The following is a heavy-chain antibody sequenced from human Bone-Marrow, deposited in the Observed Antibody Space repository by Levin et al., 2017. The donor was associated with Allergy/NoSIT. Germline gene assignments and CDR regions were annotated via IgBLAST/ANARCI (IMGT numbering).Heavy chain of an antibody. Sequence: GESLKISCVASGFTFSNAWMNWVRQAPGKGLEWVGRIKTKTEGATVDYAAPLKGRFTISRDDSKNTLFLQMNSLKTEDTATYYCTTDPPYYYDSSGSSYFGMDVWGQGTTVTVSS. CDR2: IKTKTEGATV. V-gene: IGHV3-15*07. CDR1: GFTFSNAW. D-gene: IGHD3-22*01. J-gene: IGHJ6*02. CDR3: TTDPPYYYDSSGSSYFGMDV.